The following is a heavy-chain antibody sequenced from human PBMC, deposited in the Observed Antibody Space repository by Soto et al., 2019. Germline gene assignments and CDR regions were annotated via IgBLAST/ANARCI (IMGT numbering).Heavy chain of an antibody. J-gene: IGHJ6*02. Sequence: QVQLVESGGGVVQPGRSLRLSCAASGFTFSSYGMHWVRQAPGKGLEWVAVIWYDGSNKYYADSVKGRFTISRDNSKNRLYLQMNSLRAEDTAVYYCARCGYSYGSLVRYYYYGMDVWGQGTTVTVSS. CDR1: GFTFSSYG. D-gene: IGHD5-18*01. CDR3: ARCGYSYGSLVRYYYYGMDV. V-gene: IGHV3-33*08. CDR2: IWYDGSNK.